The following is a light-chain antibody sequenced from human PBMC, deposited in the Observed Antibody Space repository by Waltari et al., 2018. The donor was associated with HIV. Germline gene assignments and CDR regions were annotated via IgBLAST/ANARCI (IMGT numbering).Light chain of an antibody. Sequence: QSALTQPASVSGSPGQSIPISCTGTSSDVGSFNLVSWYQQHPGKAPKLIIYEVNKWPTGVSDRFSGSKSGNTASLTISGLQAEDEADYYCCSYAGVATRGYVFGTGTKVTVL. J-gene: IGLJ1*01. V-gene: IGLV2-23*02. CDR1: SSDVGSFNL. CDR3: CSYAGVATRGYV. CDR2: EVN.